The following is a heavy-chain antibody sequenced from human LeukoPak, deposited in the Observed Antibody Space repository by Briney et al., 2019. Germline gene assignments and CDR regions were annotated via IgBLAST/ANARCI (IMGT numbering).Heavy chain of an antibody. D-gene: IGHD1-7*01. J-gene: IGHJ6*03. CDR2: IFTSGST. V-gene: IGHV4-61*02. CDR3: ARAPAAGTTFYYYYYMDV. Sequence: SETPSLTCTVSGGSISSGSYYWSWIRQPAGKGLEWIGRIFTSGSTNYNPSLKSRVTISVDTSKNQFSLKPSSVTAADTAVYYYARAPAAGTTFYYYYYMDVWGKGTTVTVSS. CDR1: GGSISSGSYY.